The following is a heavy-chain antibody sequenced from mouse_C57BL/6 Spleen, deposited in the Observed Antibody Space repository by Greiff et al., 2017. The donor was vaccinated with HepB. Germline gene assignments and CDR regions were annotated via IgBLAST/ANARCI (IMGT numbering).Heavy chain of an antibody. CDR2: IDPSDSET. D-gene: IGHD1-1*01. J-gene: IGHJ1*03. CDR1: GYTFTSYW. Sequence: QVQLQQPGAELVRPGSSVKLSCKASGYTFTSYWMHWVKQRPIQGLEWIGNIDPSDSETHYNQKFKDKATLTVDKSSSTAYMQLSSLTSEDSAVYYCARGGDYGNWYFDVWGTGTTVTVSS. CDR3: ARGGDYGNWYFDV. V-gene: IGHV1-52*01.